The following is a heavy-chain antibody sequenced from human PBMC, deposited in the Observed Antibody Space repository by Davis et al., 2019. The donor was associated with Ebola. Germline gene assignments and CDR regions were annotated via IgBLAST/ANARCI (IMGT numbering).Heavy chain of an antibody. D-gene: IGHD3-3*01. J-gene: IGHJ6*04. V-gene: IGHV3-66*01. CDR3: ARSGLSFGVVKYHYGMDV. CDR1: GFTFSAHS. CDR2: IYSGGST. Sequence: GGSLRLSCAASGFTFSAHSMSWVRQAPGKGLEWVSVIYSGGSTYYADSVKGRFTISRDNSKNTLYLQMNSLRGEDTAVYYCARSGLSFGVVKYHYGMDVWGKGTTVTVSS.